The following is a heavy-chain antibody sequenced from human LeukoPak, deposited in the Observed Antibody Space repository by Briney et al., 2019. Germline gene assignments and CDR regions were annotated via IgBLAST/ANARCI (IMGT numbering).Heavy chain of an antibody. J-gene: IGHJ4*02. D-gene: IGHD6-13*01. CDR2: IYYSGST. CDR1: GGSISSSSYY. Sequence: ASETLSLTCTVSGGSISSSSYYWGWIRQPPGKGLEWIGSIYYSGSTYYNPSLKSRVTISVDTSKNQFSLKLSSVTAADTAVYYCTSPYSSSWYPPGFIDYWGQGTLVTVSS. CDR3: TSPYSSSWYPPGFIDY. V-gene: IGHV4-39*03.